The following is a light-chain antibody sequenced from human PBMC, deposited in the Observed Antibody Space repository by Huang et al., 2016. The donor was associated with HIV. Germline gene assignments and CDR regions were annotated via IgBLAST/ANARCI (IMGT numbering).Light chain of an antibody. V-gene: IGKV1-5*03. CDR3: QYGET. CDR2: EIS. CDR1: QNISSW. Sequence: DIQMTQSPSTLSAFVGDRLTTTCRASQNISSWLAWYQQKPGKAPRLLIYEISSLESGVPSRFSGNGSGTEFTLTISSLQPDDIGTYYCQYGETFGQGSKVEVK. J-gene: IGKJ1*01.